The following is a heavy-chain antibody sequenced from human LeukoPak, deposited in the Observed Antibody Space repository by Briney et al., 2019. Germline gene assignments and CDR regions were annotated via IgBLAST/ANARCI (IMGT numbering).Heavy chain of an antibody. D-gene: IGHD4-17*01. CDR1: GFTFDDYA. CDR2: ISWNSGSI. Sequence: PGRSLRLSCAASGFTFDDYAMHWVRQAPGKGLEWVSGISWNSGSIGYADSVEGRFTISRDNAKNSLYLQMNSLRAEDTALYYCAKDRSHTVTTSSHFDYWGQGTLVTVSS. V-gene: IGHV3-9*01. CDR3: AKDRSHTVTTSSHFDY. J-gene: IGHJ4*02.